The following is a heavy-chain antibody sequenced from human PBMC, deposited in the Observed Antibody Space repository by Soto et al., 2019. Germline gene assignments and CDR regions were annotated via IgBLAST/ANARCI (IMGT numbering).Heavy chain of an antibody. CDR1: GFSLTTGGRG. V-gene: IGHV2-5*02. D-gene: IGHD3-22*01. CDR3: VYSPRYYSDSRGQKADAFDI. CDR2: IYWDDDK. Sequence: QITLKESGPTLVKPTQTLTLTCSFSGFSLTTGGRGVAWIRQPPGKALEWLAVIYWDDDKRYNPSLKSRVSITKDTSKNQVVLTVTNMEAVDTATYYCVYSPRYYSDSRGQKADAFDIWGQGTLVTVSS. J-gene: IGHJ3*02.